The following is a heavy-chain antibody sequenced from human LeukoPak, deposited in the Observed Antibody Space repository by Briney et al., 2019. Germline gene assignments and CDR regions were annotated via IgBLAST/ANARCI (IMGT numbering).Heavy chain of an antibody. J-gene: IGHJ4*02. CDR3: ARGSQSLGYCSGGSCRAKIFDY. D-gene: IGHD2-15*01. CDR2: IYYGGST. V-gene: IGHV4-39*01. CDR1: GGSISKSNHY. Sequence: SETLSLTCSVSGGSISKSNHYWGWIRQPPGKGLEWIGSIYYGGSTYYNPSLKSRVTISVDTSKNQFSLKLSSVTAADTAVYYCARGSQSLGYCSGGSCRAKIFDYWGQGTLVTVSS.